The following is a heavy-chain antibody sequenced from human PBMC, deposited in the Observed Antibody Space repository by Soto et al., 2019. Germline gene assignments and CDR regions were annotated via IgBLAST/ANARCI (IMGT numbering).Heavy chain of an antibody. V-gene: IGHV3-48*03. CDR1: GFTFSNYK. D-gene: IGHD4-17*01. CDR3: TRGSYGAYDY. CDR2: ISSSGNTI. J-gene: IGHJ4*02. Sequence: EVQLVESGGGLVQPGGSLRLSCAASGFTFSNYKMNWVRQAPGKGLEWVSYISSSGNTIHYADSVKGRFTISRDNAKSSLYLQMSSLRDEDTAVYYCTRGSYGAYDYWGQGTLVTVSS.